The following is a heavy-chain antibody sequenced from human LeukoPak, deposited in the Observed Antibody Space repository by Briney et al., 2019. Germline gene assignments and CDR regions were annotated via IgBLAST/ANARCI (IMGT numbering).Heavy chain of an antibody. V-gene: IGHV1-69*04. J-gene: IGHJ3*02. CDR2: IIPILGIA. Sequence: ASVKVSCKASGGTFSSYAISWVRQAPGQGLEWMGRIIPILGIANYAQKFQGRVTITADKSTSTAYMELSSLRSEDTAVYYCARDLGYCSGGSCHSAFDIWGQGTMVTVSS. D-gene: IGHD2-15*01. CDR3: ARDLGYCSGGSCHSAFDI. CDR1: GGTFSSYA.